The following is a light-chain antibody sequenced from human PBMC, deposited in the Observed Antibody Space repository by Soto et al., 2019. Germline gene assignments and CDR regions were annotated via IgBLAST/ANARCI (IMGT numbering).Light chain of an antibody. CDR3: ATWDSTLTAGV. J-gene: IGLJ3*02. CDR2: END. CDR1: RSNIGRNY. Sequence: QSVLTQPPSASGTPGQRVSISCSGSRSNIGRNYVYWYQQLPGAAPKLLIYENDKRPSGIPDRFSGSKSGTSATLGITGLQTGDEADYYCATWDSTLTAGVFGGGTKLTVL. V-gene: IGLV1-51*01.